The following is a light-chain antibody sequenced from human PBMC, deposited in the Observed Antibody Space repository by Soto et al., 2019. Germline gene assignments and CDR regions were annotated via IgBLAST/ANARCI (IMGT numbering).Light chain of an antibody. CDR3: TSKTSSITYV. V-gene: IGLV2-14*03. CDR1: SSDVGGYNF. Sequence: QSVLTQPASVSGSPGQSITISCTGTSSDVGGYNFVSWYQHHPGKAPKLIIYDVTNRPSGISNRFSGSKSGNTASLTISGLQAEDEADYYCTSKTSSITYVFGTGTKVT. CDR2: DVT. J-gene: IGLJ1*01.